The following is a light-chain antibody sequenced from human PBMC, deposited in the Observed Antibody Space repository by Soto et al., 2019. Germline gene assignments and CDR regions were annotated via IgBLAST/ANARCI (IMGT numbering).Light chain of an antibody. V-gene: IGKV4-1*01. CDR3: QQYYTTLT. CDR1: QSVLYSSNNKNY. Sequence: DIVMTQSPDSLAVSLGERATINCKSSQSVLYSSNNKNYLAWYQQKPGQPPKLLIYWASTRESGVPDRFSGSGSGTDFPLTISTLRAEDVPVYYCQQYYTTLTFGQGTKVEIK. CDR2: WAS. J-gene: IGKJ1*01.